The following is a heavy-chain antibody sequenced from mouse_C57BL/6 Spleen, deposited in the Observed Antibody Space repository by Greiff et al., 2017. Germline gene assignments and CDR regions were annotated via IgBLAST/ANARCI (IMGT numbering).Heavy chain of an antibody. V-gene: IGHV5-9-1*02. CDR2: ISSGGDYI. Sequence: EVKLVEPGEGLVKPGGSLKLSCAASGFTFSSYAMSWVRQTPETRLEWVAYISSGGDYINYADTVKGRFHISRDNARNTLYLQMSSLKSEDTYMSYCTRYSYGYYYIDYWGQGTSVTVSS. CDR3: TRYSYGYYYIDY. J-gene: IGHJ4*01. D-gene: IGHD1-1*01. CDR1: GFTFSSYA.